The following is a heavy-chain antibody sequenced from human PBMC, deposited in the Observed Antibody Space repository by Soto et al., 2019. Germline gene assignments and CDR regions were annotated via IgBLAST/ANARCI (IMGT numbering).Heavy chain of an antibody. CDR3: ARTPGVLWFGTYGKDV. D-gene: IGHD3-10*01. J-gene: IGHJ6*02. V-gene: IGHV4-31*03. Sequence: SETLSLTCTVSGGSISSGGYYWSWIRQHPGKGLEWIGYIYYSGSTYYNPSLKSRVTISVDTSKNQFSLKLSSVTAADTAVYYCARTPGVLWFGTYGKDVWGQGTTVTVSS. CDR1: GGSISSGGYY. CDR2: IYYSGST.